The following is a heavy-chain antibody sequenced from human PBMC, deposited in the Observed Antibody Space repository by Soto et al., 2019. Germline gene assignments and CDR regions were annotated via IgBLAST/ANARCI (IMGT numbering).Heavy chain of an antibody. Sequence: PGESLKISCKGSGYSVSDYWSGWVRQMPGKGLEWMAMIYPGDSEIRYSPSFQGQVTISADKSITTAYLQWSSLKASDTAMYYCARQGKYSIWPDWGQGTLVTVSS. J-gene: IGHJ4*02. CDR2: IYPGDSEI. CDR3: ARQGKYSIWPD. V-gene: IGHV5-51*01. CDR1: GYSVSDYW. D-gene: IGHD6-6*01.